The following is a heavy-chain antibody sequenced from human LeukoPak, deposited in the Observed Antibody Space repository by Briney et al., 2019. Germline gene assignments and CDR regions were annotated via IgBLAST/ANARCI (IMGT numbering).Heavy chain of an antibody. CDR3: ARDPEYSSSWYLGSNYYYYMDV. CDR1: VYTFTVYY. V-gene: IGHV1-2*02. CDR2: INPNSGGT. Sequence: ASVTVSRTASVYTFTVYYMHWVRQAPGQGLGWMGWINPNSGGTNYAQKFQGRVTMIRDTSISTAYMELSRLRSDDTAVYYCARDPEYSSSWYLGSNYYYYMDVWGKGTTVTVSS. D-gene: IGHD6-13*01. J-gene: IGHJ6*03.